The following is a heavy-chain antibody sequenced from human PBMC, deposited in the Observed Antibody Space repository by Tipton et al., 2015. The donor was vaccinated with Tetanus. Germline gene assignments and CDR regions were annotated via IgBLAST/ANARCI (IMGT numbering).Heavy chain of an antibody. J-gene: IGHJ6*02. CDR1: GFTFSDYY. CDR2: ISNSGSTI. V-gene: IGHV3-11*01. Sequence: SLGLSCAASGFTFSDYYMSWIRQAPGKGLEWISYISNSGSTIYNADSVKGRFTISRDNAKNSLHLQLNSLRAEDTAIYYCARGGNYNYQYGLDVWGQGTPVTVSS. CDR3: ARGGNYNYQYGLDV.